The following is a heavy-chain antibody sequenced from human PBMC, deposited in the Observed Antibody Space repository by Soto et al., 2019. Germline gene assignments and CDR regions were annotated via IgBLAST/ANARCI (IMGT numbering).Heavy chain of an antibody. CDR3: ARDSGRYSSSWYSPATNWFDP. CDR2: ISSSSSTI. J-gene: IGHJ5*02. D-gene: IGHD6-13*01. Sequence: GGSLRLSCAASGFTFSSYSMNWVRQAPGKGLEWVSYISSSSSTIYYADSVKGRFTISRDNAKNSLYLQMNSLRDEDTAVYYCARDSGRYSSSWYSPATNWFDPWGQGTLVTVSS. CDR1: GFTFSSYS. V-gene: IGHV3-48*02.